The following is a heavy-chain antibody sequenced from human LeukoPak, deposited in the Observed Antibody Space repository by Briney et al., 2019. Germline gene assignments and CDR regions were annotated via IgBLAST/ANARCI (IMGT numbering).Heavy chain of an antibody. V-gene: IGHV4-59*01. CDR3: ARGETYYYDSSGYYHVPFDY. CDR1: GGSISSYY. D-gene: IGHD3-22*01. J-gene: IGHJ4*02. CDR2: IYYSGST. Sequence: KPSETLSLTCTVSGGSISSYYWSWIRQPPGKGLEWIGYIYYSGSTNYNPSLKSRVTISVDTSKNQFSLKLSSVTAADTAVYYCARGETYYYDSSGYYHVPFDYWGQGTLVTVSS.